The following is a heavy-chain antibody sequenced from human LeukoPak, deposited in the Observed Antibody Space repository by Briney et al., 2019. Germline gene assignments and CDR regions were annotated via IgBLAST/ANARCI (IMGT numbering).Heavy chain of an antibody. V-gene: IGHV4-59*11. J-gene: IGHJ4*02. CDR2: IYDSETT. Sequence: PSETLSLTCTVSGASMGNHYWSWIRQPPGKGLEWIGYIYDSETTNYNPSLKSRVTMSVDTSKNQFFLNLSSVTAADTALYYCASRPSGSTWYGVFDYWSRGTLVTVSS. CDR3: ASRPSGSTWYGVFDY. CDR1: GASMGNHY. D-gene: IGHD6-13*01.